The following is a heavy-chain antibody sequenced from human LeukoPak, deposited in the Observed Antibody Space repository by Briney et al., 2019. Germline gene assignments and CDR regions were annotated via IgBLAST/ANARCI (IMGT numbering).Heavy chain of an antibody. V-gene: IGHV3-23*01. Sequence: GGSLRLSCAASGFTFSSYAMSWVRQAPGKGLEWVSAISGSGGSTYYADSVKGRFTISRDNSKNTLYLQMNSLRAEDTAVYYCAKVRSKVIRGWYFDLWGRGTLVTVSS. J-gene: IGHJ2*01. CDR3: AKVRSKVIRGWYFDL. D-gene: IGHD2-21*01. CDR1: GFTFSSYA. CDR2: ISGSGGST.